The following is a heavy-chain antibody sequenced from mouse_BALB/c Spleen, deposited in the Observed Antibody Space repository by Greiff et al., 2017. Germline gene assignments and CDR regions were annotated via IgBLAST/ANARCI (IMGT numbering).Heavy chain of an antibody. CDR1: GFNIKDTY. V-gene: IGHV14-3*02. D-gene: IGHD1-1*01. CDR3: VTVEGTWFAY. J-gene: IGHJ3*01. CDR2: IDPANGNT. Sequence: VQLQQSGAELVKPGASVKLSCTASGFNIKDTYMHWVKQRPEQGLEWIGRIDPANGNTKYDPKFQGKATITADTSSNTAYLQLSSLTSEDTAVYYCVTVEGTWFAYWGQGTLVTVSA.